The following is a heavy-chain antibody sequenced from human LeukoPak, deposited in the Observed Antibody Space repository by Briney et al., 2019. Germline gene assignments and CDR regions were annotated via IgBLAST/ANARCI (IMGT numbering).Heavy chain of an antibody. CDR1: GYTFTSYG. Sequence: ASVKVSCKASGYTFTSYGISRVRQAPGQGLEWMGWISAYNGNTNYAQELQGRVTMTTDTSTSTAYMELRSLRSDDTAVYYCARGTDYDFWSGYYKFGYWFDPWGQGTLVTVSS. CDR3: ARGTDYDFWSGYYKFGYWFDP. J-gene: IGHJ5*02. D-gene: IGHD3-3*01. CDR2: ISAYNGNT. V-gene: IGHV1-18*01.